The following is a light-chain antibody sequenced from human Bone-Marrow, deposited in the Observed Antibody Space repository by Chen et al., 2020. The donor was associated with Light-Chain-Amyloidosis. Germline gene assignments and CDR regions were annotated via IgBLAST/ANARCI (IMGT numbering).Light chain of an antibody. Sequence: NFMLTQPHSVSESPGKTVIISCTRSSGSIATNYVQWYQQRPGSSPTTVIYEDDQRPSGVPDRFSGSIDRSSNSASLTNSGLKTEDEANYYCQSYQGSGQGVFGGGTKLTVL. CDR2: EDD. J-gene: IGLJ3*02. CDR3: QSYQGSGQGV. V-gene: IGLV6-57*01. CDR1: SGSIATNY.